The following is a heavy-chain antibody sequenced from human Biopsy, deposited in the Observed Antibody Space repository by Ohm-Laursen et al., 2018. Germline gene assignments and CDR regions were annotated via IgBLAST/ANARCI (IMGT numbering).Heavy chain of an antibody. J-gene: IGHJ4*02. CDR2: ISRDSSHI. D-gene: IGHD6-19*01. CDR3: ARSGWNFEFDS. Sequence: SLRLSCTASGFTFNGDNANWVRQAPGKGLEWVSYISRDSSHIYYADSVKGRFTISRDNAKNSLYLQMNSLRAEDTAIYYCARSGWNFEFDSWGKGTLVAVSS. CDR1: GFTFNGDN. V-gene: IGHV3-21*04.